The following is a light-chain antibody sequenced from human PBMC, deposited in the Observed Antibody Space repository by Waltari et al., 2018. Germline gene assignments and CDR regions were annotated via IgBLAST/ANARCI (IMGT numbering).Light chain of an antibody. J-gene: IGLJ2*01. Sequence: QSALTQPASVSGSPGQSITISCTGTSSDVGRYNYVSWYRQHPGEAPKLMIYDVTNRPSGVSNRFSGSKSGNTASLTISGLQVEDEADYYCSSYTTSSTVVFGGGTKLTVL. CDR3: SSYTTSSTVV. CDR1: SSDVGRYNY. V-gene: IGLV2-14*01. CDR2: DVT.